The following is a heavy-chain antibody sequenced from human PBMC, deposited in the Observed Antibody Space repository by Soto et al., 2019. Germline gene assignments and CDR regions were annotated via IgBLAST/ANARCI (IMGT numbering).Heavy chain of an antibody. CDR3: ARGSPGDYGDYGNYYYYYMDV. CDR1: GYTFTSYD. J-gene: IGHJ6*03. D-gene: IGHD4-17*01. V-gene: IGHV1-8*01. Sequence: GSVKVSCKASGYTFTSYDINWVRQATGQGLEWMGWMNPNSGNTGYAQKFQGRVTMTRNTSISTAYMELSSLRSEDTAVYYCARGSPGDYGDYGNYYYYYMDVWGKGTTVTVSS. CDR2: MNPNSGNT.